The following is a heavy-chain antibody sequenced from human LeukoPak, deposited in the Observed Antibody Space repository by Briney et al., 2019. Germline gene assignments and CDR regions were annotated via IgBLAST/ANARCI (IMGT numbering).Heavy chain of an antibody. J-gene: IGHJ4*02. CDR1: GYSISSGYY. CDR3: ARSHDRYSGYDYGGNYFDY. Sequence: PETLSLTCTVSGYSISSGYYWGWIRQPPGKGLEWIGSIYHSGSTYYNPSLKSRVTISVDTSKNQFSLKLSSVTAADPAVYYCARSHDRYSGYDYGGNYFDYWGQGTLVTVSS. CDR2: IYHSGST. D-gene: IGHD5-12*01. V-gene: IGHV4-38-2*02.